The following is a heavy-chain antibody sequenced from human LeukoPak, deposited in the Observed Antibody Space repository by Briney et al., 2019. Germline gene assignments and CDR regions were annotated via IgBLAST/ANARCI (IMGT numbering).Heavy chain of an antibody. J-gene: IGHJ4*02. CDR3: ARGPSYHLFDY. CDR1: GGSISSYY. CDR2: IYYSGST. V-gene: IGHV4-59*01. D-gene: IGHD2-2*01. Sequence: SETLSLTCTVSGGSISSYYWSWIRQPPGKGLEWIGYIYYSGSTNCNPSLKSRVTISVDTSKNQFSLKLSSVTAADTAVYYCARGPSYHLFDYWGQGTLVTVSS.